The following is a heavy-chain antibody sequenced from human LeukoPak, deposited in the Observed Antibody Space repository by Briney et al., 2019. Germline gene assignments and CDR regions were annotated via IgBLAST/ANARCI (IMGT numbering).Heavy chain of an antibody. Sequence: GGSLRLSCAASGFTVSSNYMSWVRQAPGKGLEWVSVIYSGGSTYYADSVKGRFTISRDNSKDTLYLQMSSLRAEDTAVYYCARDRAVGATDFDAFDIWGQGTMVTVSS. CDR3: ARDRAVGATDFDAFDI. D-gene: IGHD1-26*01. CDR2: IYSGGST. V-gene: IGHV3-53*01. J-gene: IGHJ3*02. CDR1: GFTVSSNY.